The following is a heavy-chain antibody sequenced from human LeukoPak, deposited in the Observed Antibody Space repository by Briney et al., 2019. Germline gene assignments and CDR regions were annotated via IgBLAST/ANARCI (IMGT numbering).Heavy chain of an antibody. V-gene: IGHV4-39*01. J-gene: IGHJ6*03. CDR1: GGSISSSSYY. Sequence: SETLSLTCTVPGGSISSSSYYWGWIRQPPGKGLEWIGSIYYSGSTYYNPSLKSRVTISVDTSKNQFSLKLSSVTAADTAVYYCARQHKSYYMDVWGKGTTVTVSS. CDR3: ARQHKSYYMDV. CDR2: IYYSGST.